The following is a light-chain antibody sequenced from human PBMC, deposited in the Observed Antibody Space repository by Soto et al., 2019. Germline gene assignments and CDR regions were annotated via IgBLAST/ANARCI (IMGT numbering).Light chain of an antibody. CDR2: GAS. CDR3: QQYGSSPAT. CDR1: QSGSNTY. Sequence: EIVLTQSPGTLSLSPGERATLSCRTSQSGSNTYLAWYPKHPXXAPRLLIYGASSRATGIPDRFSGSGSGTDFTLTISRLEPEDFAVYYCQQYGSSPATFGKGTKV. J-gene: IGKJ1*01. V-gene: IGKV3-20*01.